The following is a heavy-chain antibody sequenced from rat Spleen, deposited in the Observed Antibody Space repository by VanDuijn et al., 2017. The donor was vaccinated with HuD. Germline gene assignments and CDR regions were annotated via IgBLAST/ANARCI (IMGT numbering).Heavy chain of an antibody. V-gene: IGHV2-63*01. J-gene: IGHJ4*01. CDR1: GFSLTSYS. D-gene: IGHD5-1*01. Sequence: QVQLKESGPGLVQPSETLSLTCTVSGFSLTSYSVSWVRQPSGKGPEWMGRMWYDGDTAYNSALKSRLSISRDTSKNQVFLKMNSLQTDDTGTYYCTRDRSSDWEGYVMDAWGQGASVTVSS. CDR3: TRDRSSDWEGYVMDA. CDR2: MWYDGDT.